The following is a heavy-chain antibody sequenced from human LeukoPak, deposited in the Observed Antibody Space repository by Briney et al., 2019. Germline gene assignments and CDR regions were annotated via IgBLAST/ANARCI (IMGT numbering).Heavy chain of an antibody. D-gene: IGHD6-6*01. CDR1: GGTFSSYA. CDR3: ARGERMIAARPDYYYYMDV. V-gene: IGHV1-69*05. J-gene: IGHJ6*03. CDR2: IIPIFGTA. Sequence: SVKVSCKASGGTFSSYAISWVRQAPGQGLEWMGGIIPIFGTANYAQKFQGRVTITTDESTSTAYMELSSLRSGDTAVYYCARGERMIAARPDYYYYMDVWGKGTTVTVSS.